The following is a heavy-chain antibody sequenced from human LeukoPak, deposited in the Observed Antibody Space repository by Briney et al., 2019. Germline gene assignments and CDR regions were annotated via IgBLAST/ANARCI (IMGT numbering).Heavy chain of an antibody. CDR1: GGSISSYY. V-gene: IGHV4-59*01. Sequence: SSETLSLTCTVSGGSISSYYWSWIRQPPGKGLEWIGYIYYSGSTNYNPSLKSRVTISVDTSKNQFSLKLSSVTAADTAVYYCAREVADYYGLGSPYFDYWGQGTLVTVSS. J-gene: IGHJ4*02. CDR3: AREVADYYGLGSPYFDY. D-gene: IGHD3-10*01. CDR2: IYYSGST.